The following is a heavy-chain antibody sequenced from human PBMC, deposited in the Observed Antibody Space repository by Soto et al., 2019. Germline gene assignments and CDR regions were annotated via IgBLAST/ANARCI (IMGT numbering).Heavy chain of an antibody. CDR2: IVPIYRTA. CDR3: ARDSGAKLSSS. D-gene: IGHD6-13*01. V-gene: IGHV1-69*13. CDR1: GGTFSSYR. Sequence: SVKVSFKASGGTFSSYRFNWVRQARGQGLEWLGGIVPIYRTADYAQKFQGRVTITADESTRTVYLELSSLKSQDTALYYCARDSGAKLSSSWGQGTLVTVSS. J-gene: IGHJ4*02.